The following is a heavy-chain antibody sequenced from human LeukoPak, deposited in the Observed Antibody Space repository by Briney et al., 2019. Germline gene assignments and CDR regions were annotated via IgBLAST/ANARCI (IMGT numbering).Heavy chain of an antibody. J-gene: IGHJ6*02. CDR1: GGSISSGLYY. Sequence: PSETLSLTCTVSGGSISSGLYYWGWIRQPPGEGLEWIGTISYSGTTYYNPSLKSRVTISVDTSKIHFSLKLSSVTAADTAVYYCARTRYYDIVTGPHFYGMDVWGQGTTVTVSS. CDR3: ARTRYYDIVTGPHFYGMDV. V-gene: IGHV4-39*07. CDR2: ISYSGTT. D-gene: IGHD3-9*01.